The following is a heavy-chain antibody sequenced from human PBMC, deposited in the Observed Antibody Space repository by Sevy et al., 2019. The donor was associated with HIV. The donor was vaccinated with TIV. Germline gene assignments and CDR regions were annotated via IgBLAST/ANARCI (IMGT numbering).Heavy chain of an antibody. V-gene: IGHV3-23*01. Sequence: GGSLRLSCAASGFSFSSYAMSWVRQAPGKGLEWVSGISGSGGSTYYEDSVKGCFTISRDNSKNTLYLQMNSLRAEDTALYYCAKDIECSGYYYFDYWGQGTLVTVSS. CDR2: ISGSGGST. CDR1: GFSFSSYA. J-gene: IGHJ4*02. CDR3: AKDIECSGYYYFDY. D-gene: IGHD5-12*01.